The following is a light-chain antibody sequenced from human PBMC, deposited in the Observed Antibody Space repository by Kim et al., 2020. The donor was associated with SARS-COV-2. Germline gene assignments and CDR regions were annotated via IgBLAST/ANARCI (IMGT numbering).Light chain of an antibody. CDR3: LQHSSYPVT. CDR2: VVS. CDR1: QGVNNY. J-gene: IGKJ4*01. V-gene: IGKV1-17*03. Sequence: DIQMTQSPSAMSASVGDRVTITCRASQGVNNYLAWFQQKPGKVPKRLIYVVSSLQSGVPSRFSGSASGTEFTLTISSLQPEDFATYYCLQHSSYPVTFGGGTKVDIK.